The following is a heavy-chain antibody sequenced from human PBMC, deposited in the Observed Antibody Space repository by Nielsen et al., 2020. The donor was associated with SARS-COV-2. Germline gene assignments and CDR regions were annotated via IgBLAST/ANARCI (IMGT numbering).Heavy chain of an antibody. D-gene: IGHD5-18*01. CDR3: ARGYSSALMWYDP. V-gene: IGHV1-69*02. Sequence: SVKVSCKASGGTFSSYSFSWVRQAPGQGLEWMGRIIPVVGITDYAHNCQGRVTISADTSTSTAYMELNSLRSDDTALYYCARGYSSALMWYDPWGQGTQVTVSS. J-gene: IGHJ5*02. CDR1: GGTFSSYS. CDR2: IIPVVGIT.